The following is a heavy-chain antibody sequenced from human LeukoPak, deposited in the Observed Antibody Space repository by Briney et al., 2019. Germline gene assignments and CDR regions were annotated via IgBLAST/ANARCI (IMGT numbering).Heavy chain of an antibody. J-gene: IGHJ6*02. D-gene: IGHD3-3*01. CDR3: ASGAAQNDFWSGYSIYYYGMDV. V-gene: IGHV3-11*04. CDR2: ISSSGSTI. Sequence: PGGSLRLSCAASGFTFSDYYMSWIRQAPGKGLEWVSYISSSGSTIFYADSVKGRFTISRDNAKNSLSLQVNSLRAEDTAVYYCASGAAQNDFWSGYSIYYYGMDVWGQGTTVTVSS. CDR1: GFTFSDYY.